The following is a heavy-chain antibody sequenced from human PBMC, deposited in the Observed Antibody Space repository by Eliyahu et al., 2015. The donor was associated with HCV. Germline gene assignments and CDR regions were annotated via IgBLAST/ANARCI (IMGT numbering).Heavy chain of an antibody. CDR2: IGSGGNNI. V-gene: IGHV3-21*02. D-gene: IGHD3-22*01. J-gene: IGHJ4*02. CDR3: ARGRYYYDRSSYHGDY. CDR1: GFTFSTYS. Sequence: EVQLVESGGGLVKPGGSLRLSCAASGFTFSTYSMIWVRQAPGKGLDWVSSIGSGGNNIFYADSVRGRFTISRDNAKNSLYLQMDSLRADDTAVYYCARGRYYYDRSSYHGDYWGLGTLVTVSS.